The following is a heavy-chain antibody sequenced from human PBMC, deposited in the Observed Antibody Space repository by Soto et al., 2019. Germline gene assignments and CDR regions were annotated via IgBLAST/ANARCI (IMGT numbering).Heavy chain of an antibody. Sequence: QVQLVQSGAAVKKPGASVKVSCKASGYTFTSYGITWVRQAPGQGLEWRGWISADNGNTNNAQKFQDRVTLTTDTSTTTAYMELRSLRSDDTAVYYCARKEVGATLKDFDYWGQGTLVTVSS. CDR3: ARKEVGATLKDFDY. J-gene: IGHJ4*02. D-gene: IGHD1-26*01. V-gene: IGHV1-18*01. CDR2: ISADNGNT. CDR1: GYTFTSYG.